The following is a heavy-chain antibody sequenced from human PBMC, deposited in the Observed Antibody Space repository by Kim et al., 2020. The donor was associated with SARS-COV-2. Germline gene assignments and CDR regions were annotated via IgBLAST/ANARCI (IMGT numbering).Heavy chain of an antibody. CDR2: ISSSGSTI. J-gene: IGHJ6*02. V-gene: IGHV3-48*03. CDR3: ARSLYCSSISCSYGMDV. D-gene: IGHD2-2*01. CDR1: GFTFSSYE. Sequence: GGSLRLSCAASGFTFSSYEMNWVRQAPGKGLEWLSYISSSGSTIYYADSVKGRFTISRDNAVNSLYLQMNSLRAEDTAVYYCARSLYCSSISCSYGMDVWGQGTTVTVSS.